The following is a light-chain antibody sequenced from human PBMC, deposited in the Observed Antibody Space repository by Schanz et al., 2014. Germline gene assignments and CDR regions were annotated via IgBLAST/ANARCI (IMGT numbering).Light chain of an antibody. CDR2: SNN. CDR1: SSNIGNNY. Sequence: QSVLTQPPSMSAAPGQKVTISCSGSSSNIGNNYVSWYQQLPGTAPKLLIYSNNQRPSGVPDRFSGSKSGTSASLAISGLQSEDEADYYCAAWDDSLNGWVFGGGTKLTVL. J-gene: IGLJ3*02. CDR3: AAWDDSLNGWV. V-gene: IGLV1-44*01.